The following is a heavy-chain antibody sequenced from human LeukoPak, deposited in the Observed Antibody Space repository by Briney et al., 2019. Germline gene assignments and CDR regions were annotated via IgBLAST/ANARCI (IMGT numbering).Heavy chain of an antibody. CDR2: MNPNSGNT. V-gene: IGHV1-8*01. D-gene: IGHD3-22*01. Sequence: ASVKVSCKASGYTFTSYDINWVRQATGQGPEWMGWMNPNSGNTGYAQKFQGRVTMTRNTSISTAYMELSSLRSEDTAVYYCARGSGVSDAFDIWGQGTMVTVSS. CDR1: GYTFTSYD. CDR3: ARGSGVSDAFDI. J-gene: IGHJ3*02.